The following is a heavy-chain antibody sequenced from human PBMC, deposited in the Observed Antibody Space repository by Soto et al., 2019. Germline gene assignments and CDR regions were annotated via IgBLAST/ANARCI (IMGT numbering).Heavy chain of an antibody. V-gene: IGHV1-18*01. CDR1: GFTFTSYG. CDR2: IRAYNGHT. D-gene: IGHD3-22*01. CDR3: ARDRSSGYPTDY. Sequence: GASVKVSCKASGFTFTSYGFSWVRQAPGQGLEWMGWIRAYNGHTNYARNLQGRVTMTTDIPTSTAYMELRSLRSDDTAVYYCARDRSSGYPTDYWG. J-gene: IGHJ4*01.